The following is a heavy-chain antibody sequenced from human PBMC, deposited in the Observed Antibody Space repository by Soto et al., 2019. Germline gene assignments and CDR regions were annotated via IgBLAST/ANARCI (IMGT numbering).Heavy chain of an antibody. CDR3: AKDPPWTVGPLAMDV. CDR1: GFTSTTHA. Sequence: PGGSLRLSCVASGFTSTTHAMSWVRQSPGKGLEWVSTFSGSGGSIYYAEAVKGRLTISRDDSKNTLYLQMNSLRVEDTAVYYCAKDPPWTVGPLAMDVWGQGTTVTVSS. V-gene: IGHV3-23*01. J-gene: IGHJ6*02. CDR2: FSGSGGSI. D-gene: IGHD3-10*01.